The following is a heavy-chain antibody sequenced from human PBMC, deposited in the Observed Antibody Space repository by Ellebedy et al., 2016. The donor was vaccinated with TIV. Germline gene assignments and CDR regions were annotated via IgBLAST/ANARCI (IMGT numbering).Heavy chain of an antibody. Sequence: GGSLRLXCAASGFTFRGYWMHWVRQAPGKGLVWVSRINSDGSRTTYADSVKGRFTISRDNAKNTLHLQMNSLRVEDTAVYYCTKALYGGFEYWGQGTLVTVSA. D-gene: IGHD4-23*01. CDR1: GFTFRGYW. CDR3: TKALYGGFEY. V-gene: IGHV3-74*01. CDR2: INSDGSRT. J-gene: IGHJ4*02.